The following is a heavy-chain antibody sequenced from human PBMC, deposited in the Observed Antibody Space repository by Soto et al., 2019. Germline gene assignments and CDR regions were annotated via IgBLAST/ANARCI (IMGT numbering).Heavy chain of an antibody. D-gene: IGHD2-15*01. Sequence: SETLSLTCIVSGGSISGYFWSWIRQPPGKGLEWVGYIYYSGSTSYNPSIKGRVTISVDTSKNQFSLKLNSVTAADTAVYYCARWVEVSLDYFDSWGQGTPVTVSS. J-gene: IGHJ4*02. CDR1: GGSISGYF. CDR3: ARWVEVSLDYFDS. CDR2: IYYSGST. V-gene: IGHV4-59*01.